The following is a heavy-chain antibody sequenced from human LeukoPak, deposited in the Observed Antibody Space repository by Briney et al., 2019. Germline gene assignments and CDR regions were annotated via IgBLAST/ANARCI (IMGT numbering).Heavy chain of an antibody. D-gene: IGHD6-19*01. Sequence: SETLSLTCAVYGGSFSGYYWSWIRQPPGKGLEWIGEINHSGSTNYNPSLKSRVTISVDTSKNQFSLKLSSVTAADTAVYYCASSAVAGTQEDVFDIWGQGTMVTVSS. CDR2: INHSGST. V-gene: IGHV4-34*01. J-gene: IGHJ3*02. CDR1: GGSFSGYY. CDR3: ASSAVAGTQEDVFDI.